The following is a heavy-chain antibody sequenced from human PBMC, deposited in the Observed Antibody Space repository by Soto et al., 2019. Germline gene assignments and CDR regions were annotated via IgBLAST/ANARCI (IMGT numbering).Heavy chain of an antibody. CDR3: ARAAEYYDSWSGYPRDPYFDY. Sequence: QVQLVQSGAEVKKPGSSVKVSCKASGGTFSSYAISWVRQAPGQGLEWMGGIIPIFGTANYAQKFQGRVTITADKSTSTAYMELSSLRAEDTAVYYCARAAEYYDSWSGYPRDPYFDYWGQGTLVTVSS. V-gene: IGHV1-69*06. D-gene: IGHD3-3*01. CDR2: IIPIFGTA. CDR1: GGTFSSYA. J-gene: IGHJ4*02.